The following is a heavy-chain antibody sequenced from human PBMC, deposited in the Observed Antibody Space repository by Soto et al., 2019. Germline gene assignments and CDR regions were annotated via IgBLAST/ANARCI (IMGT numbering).Heavy chain of an antibody. V-gene: IGHV3-48*02. CDR3: ARDQLRVGATSIHALDI. CDR2: ISSSSSTI. Sequence: EVQLVESGGGLVQPGGSLRLSCAASGFTFSSYSMNWVRQAPGKGLEWVSYISSSSSTIYYADSVKGRFTISRDNAKNSLYLQMNSLRDEDTAVYYCARDQLRVGATSIHALDIWGQGTMVTVSS. J-gene: IGHJ3*02. D-gene: IGHD1-26*01. CDR1: GFTFSSYS.